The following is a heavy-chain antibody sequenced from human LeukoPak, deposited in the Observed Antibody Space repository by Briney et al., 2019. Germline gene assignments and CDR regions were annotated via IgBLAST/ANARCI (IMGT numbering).Heavy chain of an antibody. CDR3: ARGSLGTHYYDSSGYGD. CDR1: GYTFTSYG. CDR2: ISAYNGNT. Sequence: EASVKVSCKASGYTFTSYGISWVRQAPGQGLEWMGWISAYNGNTNYAQKLQGRVTMTTGTSTSTAYMELRSLRSDDTAVYYCARGSLGTHYYDSSGYGDWGQGTLVTVSS. V-gene: IGHV1-18*01. D-gene: IGHD3-22*01. J-gene: IGHJ4*02.